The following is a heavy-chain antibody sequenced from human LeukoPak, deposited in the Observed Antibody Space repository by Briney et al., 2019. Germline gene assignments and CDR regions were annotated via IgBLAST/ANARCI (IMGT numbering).Heavy chain of an antibody. CDR1: GFTFRSYG. CDR2: IWYDGGNK. CDR3: VSEGISYIY. D-gene: IGHD2-8*01. J-gene: IGHJ4*02. Sequence: VQPGRSLRLSCAASGFTFRSYGMHWVRQAPGKGLEWVAVIWYDGGNKYYADSVKGRFTISRDNSKNTLYLQMNSLRAEDTAVYDCVSEGISYIYWGQGTLVTVSS. V-gene: IGHV3-33*01.